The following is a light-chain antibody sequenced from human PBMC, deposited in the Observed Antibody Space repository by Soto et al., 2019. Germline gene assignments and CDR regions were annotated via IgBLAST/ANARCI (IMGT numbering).Light chain of an antibody. CDR3: QSYDNSLVYV. CDR1: SSNIGAGYD. CDR2: GNS. V-gene: IGLV1-40*01. J-gene: IGLJ1*01. Sequence: QSVLTQPPSVSGAPGQRVTISCTGSSSNIGAGYDVHWYQQLPGTAPKLLIYGNSNRPSGVPDRFSGSKSGTSASLAITGLQAEDEADYYCQSYDNSLVYVFGPGTKLTVL.